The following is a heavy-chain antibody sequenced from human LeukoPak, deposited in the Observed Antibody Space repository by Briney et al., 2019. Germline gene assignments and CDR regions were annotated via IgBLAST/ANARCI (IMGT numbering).Heavy chain of an antibody. CDR1: GFTFSSYA. CDR2: ISGRGGRT. D-gene: IGHD4/OR15-4a*01. Sequence: PGGSLRLSCAASGFTFSSYAMIWVRQAPGKGLEWVSGISGRGGRTHYADSVKGWFTISRDISKNTLYLQMNSLRAEDTAVYYCAKVLDPDALDIWGQGTMVTVSS. CDR3: AKVLDPDALDI. J-gene: IGHJ3*02. V-gene: IGHV3-23*01.